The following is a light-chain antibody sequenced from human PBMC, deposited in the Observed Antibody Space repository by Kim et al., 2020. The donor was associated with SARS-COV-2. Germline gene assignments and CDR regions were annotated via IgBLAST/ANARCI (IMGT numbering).Light chain of an antibody. CDR1: QGISSY. Sequence: DIQLTQSPSFLSASVGDRVTITCRASQGISSYLAWYQQKPGKAPKVLIYAASTLQSGVPSRFRGSGSGTEFTLTITSLQPEDTATYYCQQLNNYPYTFGQGTKLEI. J-gene: IGKJ2*01. V-gene: IGKV1-9*01. CDR2: AAS. CDR3: QQLNNYPYT.